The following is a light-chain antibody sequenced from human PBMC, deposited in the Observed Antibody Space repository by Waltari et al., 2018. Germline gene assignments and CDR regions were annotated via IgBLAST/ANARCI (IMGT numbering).Light chain of an antibody. CDR1: TSNIGTNY. CDR3: AGWDDNLSVV. Sequence: QSVLTQPPAASGTPGQRVTISCAGSTSNIGTNYVNWYQQFPGAAPKLLSYRINQRPVGVPDRFSGSKSGTSASLVISGLRSEDEADYFCAGWDDNLSVVFGGGTKLTVL. J-gene: IGLJ2*01. CDR2: RIN. V-gene: IGLV1-47*01.